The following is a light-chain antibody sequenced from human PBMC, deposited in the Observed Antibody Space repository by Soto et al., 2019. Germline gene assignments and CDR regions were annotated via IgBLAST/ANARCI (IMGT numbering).Light chain of an antibody. Sequence: DIEMTQSPSSLSASVGDRVTITCRASQGISNYLAWYQQRPGKVPKLLIYAASNLQSGVPSRFSGSGSGTDFTLTISSLQPEDVATYYCQKYYSAPWTFGQGTEVEIK. CDR3: QKYYSAPWT. CDR1: QGISNY. J-gene: IGKJ1*01. CDR2: AAS. V-gene: IGKV1-27*01.